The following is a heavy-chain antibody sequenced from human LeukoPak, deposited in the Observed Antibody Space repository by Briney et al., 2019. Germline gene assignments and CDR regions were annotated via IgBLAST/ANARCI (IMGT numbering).Heavy chain of an antibody. V-gene: IGHV3-30*18. D-gene: IGHD1-14*01. CDR3: AKDRHPARTDGYYFDY. CDR1: GFTFSSFG. Sequence: GGSLRLSCAASGFTFSSFGMHWVRQAPGKGLEWVAVISHDGSNKYYADSVKGRFTISRDNSKNTLYLQMNSLRAEDTAVYYCAKDRHPARTDGYYFDYWGQGTLVTVSS. J-gene: IGHJ4*02. CDR2: ISHDGSNK.